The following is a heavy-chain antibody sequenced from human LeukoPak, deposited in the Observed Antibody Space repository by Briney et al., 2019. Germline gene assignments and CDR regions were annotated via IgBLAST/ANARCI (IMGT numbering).Heavy chain of an antibody. D-gene: IGHD1-26*01. J-gene: IGHJ4*02. CDR3: VRVTGSIDY. Sequence: ASVKVSCKASGYTFTTYDINWVRQATGQGLEWMGWMNTKSGYTGFAQNFQGRVTMTRDTSISTAYMELSSLRSEDTAVYYCVRVTGSIDYWGQGTLVTVSS. CDR1: GYTFTTYD. CDR2: MNTKSGYT. V-gene: IGHV1-8*01.